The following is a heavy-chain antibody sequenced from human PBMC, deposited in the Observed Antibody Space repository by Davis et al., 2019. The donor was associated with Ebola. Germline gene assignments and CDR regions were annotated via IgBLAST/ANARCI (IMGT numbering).Heavy chain of an antibody. CDR3: TRHVPGDFWFFDL. CDR2: LGLSADT. CDR1: GFVFSSYV. Sequence: GESLKISCAASGFVFSSYVMSWVRRAPGKGLEWVSTLGLSADTYYADSVKGRFTISSDNSKNTVYLQMNDLRAEDTAVYYCTRHVPGDFWFFDLWGRGTTVTVSS. V-gene: IGHV3-23*01. D-gene: IGHD4-17*01. J-gene: IGHJ2*01.